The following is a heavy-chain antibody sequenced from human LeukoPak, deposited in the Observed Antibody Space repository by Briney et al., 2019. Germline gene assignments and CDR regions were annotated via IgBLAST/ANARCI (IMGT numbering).Heavy chain of an antibody. D-gene: IGHD2-2*02. CDR2: IYYSGST. Sequence: SETLSLTCTVSGGSISSYYWSWIRQPPGKGLEWIGYIYYSGSTNYNPSLKSRVTISVDTSKNQFSLKLSSVTAADTAVYYCARTAIVVVPAAIRHYFDYWGQGTLVTASS. V-gene: IGHV4-59*08. CDR1: GGSISSYY. J-gene: IGHJ4*02. CDR3: ARTAIVVVPAAIRHYFDY.